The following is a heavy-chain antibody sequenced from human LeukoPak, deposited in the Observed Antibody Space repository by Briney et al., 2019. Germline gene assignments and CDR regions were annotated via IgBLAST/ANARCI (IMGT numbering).Heavy chain of an antibody. J-gene: IGHJ4*02. V-gene: IGHV1-2*02. Sequence: GGSLRLSCAASGFTFSSYGMHWVRQAPGQGLEWMGWVNPNSGGTNYAQKFQGRVTMTRDTSISTAYMELSRLRSDDTAVYYCARVQAECSGGSCYYNYWGQGTLVTVSS. D-gene: IGHD2-15*01. CDR3: ARVQAECSGGSCYYNY. CDR1: GFTFSSYG. CDR2: VNPNSGGT.